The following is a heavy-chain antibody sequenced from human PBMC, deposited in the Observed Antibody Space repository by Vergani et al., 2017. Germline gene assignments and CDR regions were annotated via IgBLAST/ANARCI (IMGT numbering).Heavy chain of an antibody. D-gene: IGHD2-15*01. CDR2: IYHSGST. CDR3: ARTAKYCRGGSCYNY. CDR1: GGSIISSNW. Sequence: QVQLQESGPGLVKPPGTLSLTCAVSGGSIISSNWWSGVRQPPGKGLEWIGEIYHSGSTNYNPSLKSRVTISVDKSKNQFSLKLSSVTAADTAVYYCARTAKYCRGGSCYNYGGQGTLVTVSS. V-gene: IGHV4-4*03. J-gene: IGHJ4*02.